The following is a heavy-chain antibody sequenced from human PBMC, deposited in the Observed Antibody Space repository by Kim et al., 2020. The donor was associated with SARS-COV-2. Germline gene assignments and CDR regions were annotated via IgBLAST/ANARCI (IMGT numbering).Heavy chain of an antibody. CDR1: GFTFSSYG. V-gene: IGHV3-30*18. J-gene: IGHJ6*01. CDR2: ISYDGSNK. Sequence: GGSLRLSCVASGFTFSSYGMHWVRQAPGKGLEWVAVISYDGSNKYYADSVKGRFTISRDNSKNTLYLQMNSLRAEDTAVYYCAKEGSTVAKRHYYYYYG. D-gene: IGHD4-17*01. CDR3: AKEGSTVAKRHYYYYYG.